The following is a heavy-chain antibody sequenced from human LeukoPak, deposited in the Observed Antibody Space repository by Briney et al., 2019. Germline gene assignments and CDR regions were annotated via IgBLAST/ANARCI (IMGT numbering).Heavy chain of an antibody. Sequence: SETLSLTCTVSGGSISSSSYYWGWIRQPPGKGLEWIGSIYYSGSTYYNPSLKSRVTISVDTSKNQFSLKLSSVTAADTAVYYCARPRGSSDWFDPWGQGTLVTVSS. D-gene: IGHD6-6*01. J-gene: IGHJ5*02. CDR1: GGSISSSSYY. V-gene: IGHV4-39*01. CDR2: IYYSGST. CDR3: ARPRGSSDWFDP.